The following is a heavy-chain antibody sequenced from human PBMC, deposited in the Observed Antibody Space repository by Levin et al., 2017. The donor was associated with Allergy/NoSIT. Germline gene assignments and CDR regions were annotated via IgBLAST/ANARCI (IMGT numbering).Heavy chain of an antibody. CDR3: ARSSPGGFSYGHHFDY. CDR2: IDWDDDK. Sequence: SGPTLVKPTQTLTLTCTFSGFSLTTSAMCVSWIRQPPGKALEWLARIDWDDDKYYSTSLKTRLSISKDTSKNQVVLTMTNMDPEDTATYYCARSSPGGFSYGHHFDYWGQGTLVAVSS. CDR1: GFSLTTSAMC. V-gene: IGHV2-70*11. J-gene: IGHJ4*02. D-gene: IGHD5-18*01.